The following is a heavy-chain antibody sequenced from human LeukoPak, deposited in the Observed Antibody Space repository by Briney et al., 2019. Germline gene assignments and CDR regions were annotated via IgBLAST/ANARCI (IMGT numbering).Heavy chain of an antibody. CDR3: ARGVDFWSGYYIDY. V-gene: IGHV4-59*01. J-gene: IGHJ4*02. CDR2: IYYSGST. D-gene: IGHD3-3*01. CDR1: GGSFSGYY. Sequence: SETLSLTCAVYGGSFSGYYWSWIRQPPGKGLEWIGYIYYSGSTNYNPSLKSRVTISVDTSKNQFSLKLSSVTAADTAVYYCARGVDFWSGYYIDYWGQGTLVTVSS.